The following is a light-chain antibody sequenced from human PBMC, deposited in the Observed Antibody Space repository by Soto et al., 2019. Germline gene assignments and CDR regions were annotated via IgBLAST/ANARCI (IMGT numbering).Light chain of an antibody. Sequence: DIQMTQSPSALSASVGDRVTITCQASQDISDVLNWYQQKPGKAPNLLIYDASDLERGVPSRFSGSGSGTDFTLTISSLQPEDVATYFCQQFDNLPFIFGQGTRLEIK. CDR1: QDISDV. V-gene: IGKV1-33*01. CDR3: QQFDNLPFI. J-gene: IGKJ5*01. CDR2: DAS.